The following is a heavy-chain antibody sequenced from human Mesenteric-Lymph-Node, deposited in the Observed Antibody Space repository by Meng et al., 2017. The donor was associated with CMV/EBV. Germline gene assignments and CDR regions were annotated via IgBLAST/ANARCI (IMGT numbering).Heavy chain of an antibody. CDR3: ARVVRGTRGYSYGYFDY. CDR2: IYHSGST. Sequence: GSISTGNWWAWVRQPPGKGLEWIGEIYHSGSTYYNPSLESRVIISVDTSKNQFSLKLSSVTAADTAMYYCARVVRGTRGYSYGYFDYWGQGTLVTVSS. CDR1: GSISTGNW. J-gene: IGHJ4*02. D-gene: IGHD5-18*01. V-gene: IGHV4-4*02.